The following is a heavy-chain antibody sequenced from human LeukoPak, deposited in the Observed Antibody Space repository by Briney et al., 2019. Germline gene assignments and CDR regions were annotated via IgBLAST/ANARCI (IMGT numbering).Heavy chain of an antibody. CDR3: ARVGVATDYWYFDL. J-gene: IGHJ2*01. CDR1: GGSISSGSYY. CDR2: IYTSGST. V-gene: IGHV4-61*02. D-gene: IGHD5-12*01. Sequence: SQTLSLTCTVSGGSISSGSYYWSWIRQPAGKGLEWIGRIYTSGSTNYNPSLKSRVTISVDTSKNQFSLKLSSVTAADTAAYYCARVGVATDYWYFDLWGRGTLVTVSS.